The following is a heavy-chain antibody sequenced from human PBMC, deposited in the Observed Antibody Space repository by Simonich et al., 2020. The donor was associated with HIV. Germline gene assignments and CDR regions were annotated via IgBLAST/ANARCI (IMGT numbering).Heavy chain of an antibody. J-gene: IGHJ3*02. CDR3: ARHSGYADAFDI. CDR1: GGSSSGYY. Sequence: QVQLQQWGAGLLKPSETLSLTCAVYGGSSSGYYWSGIRQPPGKGLEWIGELDDCGNPNYSPSLKSRVTISLDTSKNQFSLKLSSVTAADTAVYYCARHSGYADAFDIWGQGTMITVSS. D-gene: IGHD5-12*01. CDR2: LDDCGNP. V-gene: IGHV4-34*01.